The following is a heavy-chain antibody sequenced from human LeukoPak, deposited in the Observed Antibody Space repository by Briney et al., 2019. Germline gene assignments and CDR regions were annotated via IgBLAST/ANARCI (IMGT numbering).Heavy chain of an antibody. V-gene: IGHV3-21*01. Sequence: GGSLRLSCAASGFTFSSYRMNWVRQAPGKGLEWVSSISSSSSYIYYADSVKGRFTISRVNAKNSLYLQMNSLRAEDTAVYYCAREGIAARTFDYWGQGTLVTVSS. J-gene: IGHJ4*02. CDR1: GFTFSSYR. D-gene: IGHD6-6*01. CDR2: ISSSSSYI. CDR3: AREGIAARTFDY.